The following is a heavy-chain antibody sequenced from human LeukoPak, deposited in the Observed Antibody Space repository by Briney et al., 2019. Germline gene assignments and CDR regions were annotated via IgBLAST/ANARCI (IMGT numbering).Heavy chain of an antibody. D-gene: IGHD5-18*01. CDR2: ISSSTITI. CDR1: GFTFSSHN. CDR3: ARAPGYSYGGPTANFDY. J-gene: IGHJ4*02. V-gene: IGHV3-48*04. Sequence: PGGSLRLSCAASGFTFSSHNMNWVRQAPGKGLEWVSFISSSTITIHYADSMKGRFTISRDNAKNSLYLQMNSLRAEDTAVYYCARAPGYSYGGPTANFDYWGQGTLVTVSS.